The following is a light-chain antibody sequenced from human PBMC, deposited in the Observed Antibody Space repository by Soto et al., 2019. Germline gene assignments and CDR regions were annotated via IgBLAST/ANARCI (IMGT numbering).Light chain of an antibody. CDR2: EVS. CDR1: SSDVGGYNY. Sequence: QSVLAQPPSASGSPGQSVTLSCTRTSSDVGGYNYVSWYQQHPGKAPKLIISEVSKRPSGAPDRFSGSKSGNTASLTVSGLQAEDEADYYCTSHAGSNNYVFGTGTKVTVL. CDR3: TSHAGSNNYV. V-gene: IGLV2-8*01. J-gene: IGLJ1*01.